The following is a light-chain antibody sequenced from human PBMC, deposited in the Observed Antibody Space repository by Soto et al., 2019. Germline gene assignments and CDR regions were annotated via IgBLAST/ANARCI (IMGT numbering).Light chain of an antibody. Sequence: QSALTQPASVSGSHGQSITISCTGTSSDIGAYNYVSWFQQHPGKAPKVIIYDVTKRPSGVPDRFSGSKSGNTASLTISGLQAEDEADYHCCSHAGSSTIFGGGTKLTVL. V-gene: IGLV2-11*01. J-gene: IGLJ2*01. CDR1: SSDIGAYNY. CDR3: CSHAGSSTI. CDR2: DVT.